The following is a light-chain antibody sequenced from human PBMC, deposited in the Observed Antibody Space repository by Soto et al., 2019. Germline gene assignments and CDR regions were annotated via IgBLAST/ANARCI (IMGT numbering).Light chain of an antibody. CDR1: QTVSSY. CDR3: QQRSNWPRYT. CDR2: DAS. J-gene: IGKJ2*01. Sequence: EIALTQSPVTLSLSPGERATLSCRASQTVSSYLAWYQQKPGQAPRLLIYDASNRATGIPARFSGSGSGTDFTLTISSLEPEDFAVYYCQQRSNWPRYTFGQGTKLEIK. V-gene: IGKV3-11*01.